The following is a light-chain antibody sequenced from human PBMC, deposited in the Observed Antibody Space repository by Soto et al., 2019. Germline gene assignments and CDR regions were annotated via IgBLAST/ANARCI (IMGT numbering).Light chain of an antibody. CDR2: GAS. V-gene: IGKV3-20*01. CDR3: QQYGSSPRIA. CDR1: QSVSGSF. Sequence: EIVLTQSPGTLSLSPGERATLSCRASQSVSGSFLAWYQQKPGQAPRLLIYGASSRATGIPDRFSASGSGTDFTLTISRLEPEDFSMYYCQQYGSSPRIAFGQGTRLEIK. J-gene: IGKJ5*01.